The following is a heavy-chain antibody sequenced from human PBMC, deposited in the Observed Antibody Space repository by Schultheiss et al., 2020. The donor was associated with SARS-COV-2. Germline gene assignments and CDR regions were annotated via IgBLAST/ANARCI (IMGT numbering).Heavy chain of an antibody. V-gene: IGHV3-33*01. CDR3: AREWGLGLYGGNRRYYFDY. Sequence: GGSLRLSCAASGFTFSSYGMHWVRQAPGKGLEWVAVIWYDGSNKYYADSMKGRFTISRDNSKNTLYLQMNSLRAEDTAVYYCAREWGLGLYGGNRRYYFDYWGQGSLVTVAS. J-gene: IGHJ4*02. D-gene: IGHD4-23*01. CDR1: GFTFSSYG. CDR2: IWYDGSNK.